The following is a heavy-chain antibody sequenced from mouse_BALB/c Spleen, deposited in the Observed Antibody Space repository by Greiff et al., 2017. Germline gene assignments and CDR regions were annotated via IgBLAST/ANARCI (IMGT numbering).Heavy chain of an antibody. CDR2: IDPATGNT. V-gene: IGHV14-3*02. J-gene: IGHJ3*01. CDR3: ARVGDYFAY. CDR1: GFNFNDTY. D-gene: IGHD2-4*01. Sequence: EVQLQQSGAELVKPGASVKLSCTASGFNFNDTYMHWVKQRPEQGLEWIGKIDPATGNTTYDPKFQGKATITADTSSNTAYLQLSRLTSGDTAVYDSARVGDYFAYWGQGTLVTVSA.